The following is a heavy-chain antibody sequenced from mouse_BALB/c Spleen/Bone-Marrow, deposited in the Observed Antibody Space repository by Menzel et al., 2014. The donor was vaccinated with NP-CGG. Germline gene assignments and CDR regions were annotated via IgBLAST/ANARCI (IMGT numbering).Heavy chain of an antibody. V-gene: IGHV5-6-5*01. Sequence: EVKAVESGGGLVKPGVSLKLSCAASGFTFSSYAMSWVRQTPEKRLEWVASISSGGSTFYPDSVKGRFTISRENARNILYLQMSSLRSEDTAMYYCVYGNYSYYYAIDFSGQGTSVIVSS. CDR1: GFTFSSYA. CDR3: VYGNYSYYYAIDF. D-gene: IGHD2-1*01. CDR2: ISSGGST. J-gene: IGHJ4*01.